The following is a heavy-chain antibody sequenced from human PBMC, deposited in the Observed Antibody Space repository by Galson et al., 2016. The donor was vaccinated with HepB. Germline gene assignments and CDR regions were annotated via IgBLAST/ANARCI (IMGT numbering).Heavy chain of an antibody. V-gene: IGHV3-23*01. Sequence: SLRLSCAGSGFTFSNYAMSWVRQAPGQGLEWVSGISDSGGSRYYADSVRGRFTISRDNSKNTLYLQMNSLRVEGTAVYYCTKDHYDFWSGWDWGQGTMVTVSS. CDR1: GFTFSNYA. CDR3: TKDHYDFWSGWD. CDR2: ISDSGGSR. D-gene: IGHD3-3*01. J-gene: IGHJ3*01.